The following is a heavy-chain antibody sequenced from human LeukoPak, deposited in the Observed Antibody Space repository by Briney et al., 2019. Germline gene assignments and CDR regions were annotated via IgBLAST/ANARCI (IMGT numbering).Heavy chain of an antibody. J-gene: IGHJ4*02. CDR2: IIPIFGTA. CDR1: GGTFSSYA. D-gene: IGHD3-22*01. V-gene: IGHV1-69*06. CDR3: ARGKRAYYYDSSATADY. Sequence: ASVKVSCKASGGTFSSYAISWVRQAPAQGLEWMGGIIPIFGTANYAQKFQGRVTITADKSTSTAYMELSSLRSEDTAVYYCARGKRAYYYDSSATADYWGQGTLVTVSS.